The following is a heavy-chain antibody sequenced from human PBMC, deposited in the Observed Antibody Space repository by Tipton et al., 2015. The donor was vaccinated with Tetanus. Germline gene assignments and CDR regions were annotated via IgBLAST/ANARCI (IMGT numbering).Heavy chain of an antibody. CDR3: ARHVSMGARQNRFVS. J-gene: IGHJ1*01. Sequence: QLVQSGAEVKKPGESLKISCKASGYIFTNYWIAWVRQLPGKGLEYMGIIFPSDSETRYNPTFRGQVTMSVDKATNTAYLQWGSLVAADSAVYCCARHVSMGARQNRFVSWGQATPVSVSS. D-gene: IGHD4/OR15-4a*01. V-gene: IGHV5-51*01. CDR1: GYIFTNYW. CDR2: IFPSDSET.